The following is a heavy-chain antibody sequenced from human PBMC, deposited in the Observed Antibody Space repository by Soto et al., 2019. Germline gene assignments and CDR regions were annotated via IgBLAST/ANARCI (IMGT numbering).Heavy chain of an antibody. D-gene: IGHD2-15*01. CDR2: IYPGDSDT. Sequence: GESLKISCKGSGYSFTNYWIGWVRQMPGKGLEWMGIIYPGDSDTTYSPSFQGQVTISADKSISTAYLQWSSLKASDTAMYYCARSLGYCSGGTCYSDTFDIWGQGTMVTVSS. J-gene: IGHJ3*02. V-gene: IGHV5-51*01. CDR3: ARSLGYCSGGTCYSDTFDI. CDR1: GYSFTNYW.